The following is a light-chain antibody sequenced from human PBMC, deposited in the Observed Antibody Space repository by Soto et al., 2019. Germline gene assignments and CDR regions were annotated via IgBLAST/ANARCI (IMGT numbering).Light chain of an antibody. Sequence: EIVLTQSPGTLSLSPGEIATLSCRASQSVSSSYLAWYQQKPGQAPRLLIYGASSRATGITDRFSGSGSGTDFTLTISRREPEDFAVYYCQQYGSSRTFGQGTKVELK. CDR2: GAS. V-gene: IGKV3-20*01. CDR3: QQYGSSRT. J-gene: IGKJ1*01. CDR1: QSVSSSY.